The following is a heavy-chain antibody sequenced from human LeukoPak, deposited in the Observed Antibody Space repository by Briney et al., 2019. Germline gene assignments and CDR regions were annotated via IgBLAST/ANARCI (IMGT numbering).Heavy chain of an antibody. D-gene: IGHD2-15*01. Sequence: GGSLRLSCAASGFTFSSYAMNWVRQAPGKGLEWVSAISDGGDSTYYADSVRGRFTISRDNSKNTLYLQMNSLTADDTAVYYCAKDVVGHQWPENYWGQGTLVTVSS. CDR2: ISDGGDST. CDR3: AKDVVGHQWPENY. V-gene: IGHV3-23*01. CDR1: GFTFSSYA. J-gene: IGHJ4*02.